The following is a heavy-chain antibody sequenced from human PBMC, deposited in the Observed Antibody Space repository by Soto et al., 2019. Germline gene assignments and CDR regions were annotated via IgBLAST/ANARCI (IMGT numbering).Heavy chain of an antibody. V-gene: IGHV1-69*01. CDR2: IIPIYGTA. CDR3: ARSQGSSTSLEIYYYYYYGVDV. J-gene: IGHJ6*02. CDR1: GGTFSSYA. Sequence: QVQLVQSGAEVKKPGSSVKVSCKASGGTFSSYAISWVRQAPGQGLEWMGGIIPIYGTANNAQKFQGRVTITADESTSTAYMELSSLRSEATAVYYCARSQGSSTSLEIYYYYYYGVDVWGQGPTVTVSS. D-gene: IGHD2-2*01.